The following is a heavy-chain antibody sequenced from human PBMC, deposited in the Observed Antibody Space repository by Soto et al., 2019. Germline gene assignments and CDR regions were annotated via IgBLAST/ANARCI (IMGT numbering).Heavy chain of an antibody. CDR3: ARGVPAAGRPFDY. V-gene: IGHV4-30-4*01. Sequence: QVQLQESGPGLVKPSQTLSLTCTVSGGSISSGDYFWSWIRQPPGKGLECIGYIYYSGSTYYNPSLKSRVTISVDTSKNQFSLKLSSVTAADTAVYYCARGVPAAGRPFDYWGQGTLVTVSS. CDR2: IYYSGST. CDR1: GGSISSGDYF. J-gene: IGHJ4*02. D-gene: IGHD2-2*01.